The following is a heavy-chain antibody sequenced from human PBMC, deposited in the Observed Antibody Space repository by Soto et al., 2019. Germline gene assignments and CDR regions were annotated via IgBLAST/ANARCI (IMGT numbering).Heavy chain of an antibody. CDR2: IYYSGIT. CDR3: ARVRARTMPSNWFDP. Sequence: TSETLSLTCTVSGGSISIGVYDWSWMPQDPGKGLEWIGYIYYSGITYYNPSLKSRVTISVDTSKNQFSLKLSSVTAADTAVYYCARVRARTMPSNWFDPWGQGTMVTVSS. CDR1: GGSISIGVYD. V-gene: IGHV4-31*03. J-gene: IGHJ5*02. D-gene: IGHD2-2*01.